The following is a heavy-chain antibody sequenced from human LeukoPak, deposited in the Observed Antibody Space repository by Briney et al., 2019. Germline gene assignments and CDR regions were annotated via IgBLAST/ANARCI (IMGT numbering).Heavy chain of an antibody. D-gene: IGHD5-18*01. CDR2: IHSSGST. CDR1: GGSINSYY. V-gene: IGHV4-4*09. J-gene: IGHJ4*02. CDR3: ARIFIRNGYSSYFDC. Sequence: PSETLSLTCTVSGGSINSYYWSWIRQPPGKGLEWIAYIHSSGSTEYNPSLKSRVTISLDTSKNQVSLKLNSVTAADTAVYYCARIFIRNGYSSYFDCWGQGTLVTVSS.